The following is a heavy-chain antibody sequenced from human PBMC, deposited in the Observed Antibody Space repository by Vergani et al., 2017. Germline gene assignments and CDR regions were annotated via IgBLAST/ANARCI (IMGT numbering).Heavy chain of an antibody. J-gene: IGHJ4*02. CDR1: GFTFSSYS. CDR2: ISSSSSYI. V-gene: IGHV3-21*01. Sequence: EVQLVESGGGLVKPGGSLRLSCAASGFTFSSYSMNWVRQAPGKGLEWVSSISSSSSYIYYVDSVKGRFTISRDNAKNSLYLQMNSLRAEDTAVYYCARDYYYYDSSGYGKPFDYWGQGTLVTVSS. CDR3: ARDYYYYDSSGYGKPFDY. D-gene: IGHD3-22*01.